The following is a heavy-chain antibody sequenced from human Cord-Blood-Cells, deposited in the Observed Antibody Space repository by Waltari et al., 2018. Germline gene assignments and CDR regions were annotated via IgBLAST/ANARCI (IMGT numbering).Heavy chain of an antibody. CDR3: ARDLAARYCSSTSCYGNAFDI. D-gene: IGHD2-2*01. CDR2: INPSGGST. CDR1: GYTFTSYY. Sequence: KPGASVKVSCKASGYTFTSYYMHWVRQAPGQGLEWMGIINPSGGSTCYAQKFQGRVTMTRDTSTSTVYMELSSLRSEDTAVYYCARDLAARYCSSTSCYGNAFDIWGQGTMVTVSS. J-gene: IGHJ3*02. V-gene: IGHV1-46*01.